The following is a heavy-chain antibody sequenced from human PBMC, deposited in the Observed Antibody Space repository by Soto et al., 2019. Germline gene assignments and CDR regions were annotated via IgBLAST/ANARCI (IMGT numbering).Heavy chain of an antibody. J-gene: IGHJ4*02. Sequence: SETLSLTCAVYGGSFSGYYWSWIRQPPGEGLEWIGEINHSGSTNYNPSLKSRVTISVDTSKNQFSLKLSSVTAADTAVYYCARGQYYYGSPYFDYWGQGTLVTVSS. V-gene: IGHV4-34*01. D-gene: IGHD3-10*01. CDR1: GGSFSGYY. CDR2: INHSGST. CDR3: ARGQYYYGSPYFDY.